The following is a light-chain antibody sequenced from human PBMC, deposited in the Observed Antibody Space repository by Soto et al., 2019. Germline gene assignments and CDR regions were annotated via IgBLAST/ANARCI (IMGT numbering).Light chain of an antibody. Sequence: QSVLTQPPSASGTPGQRVTISCSGSSSNIGSHTVNWYQQLPGTAPKLLIYSNNQRPSGVPDRFSGSKSGTSASLVIGGLQSEDEADYYCAAWDDSLNGAYVFGTGTKLTVL. V-gene: IGLV1-44*01. J-gene: IGLJ1*01. CDR1: SSNIGSHT. CDR2: SNN. CDR3: AAWDDSLNGAYV.